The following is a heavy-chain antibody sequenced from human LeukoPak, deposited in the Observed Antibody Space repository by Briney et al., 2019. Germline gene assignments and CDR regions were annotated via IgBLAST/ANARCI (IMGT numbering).Heavy chain of an antibody. Sequence: PSETLSLTCTVSGGSISSSSYYWGWIRQPPGKGLEWIGSIYYSGSTYYNPSLKSRVTISVDTSKNQFSLKLSSVTAADTAVYYCARTRRGSYNYDFWSGKAGPPGLIDYWGQGTLVTVSS. J-gene: IGHJ4*02. CDR3: ARTRRGSYNYDFWSGKAGPPGLIDY. V-gene: IGHV4-39*07. CDR1: GGSISSSSYY. CDR2: IYYSGST. D-gene: IGHD3-3*01.